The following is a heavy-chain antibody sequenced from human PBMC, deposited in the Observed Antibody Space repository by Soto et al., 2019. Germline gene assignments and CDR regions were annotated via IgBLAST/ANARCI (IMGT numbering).Heavy chain of an antibody. CDR1: GFTFDDYA. D-gene: IGHD3-3*01. CDR3: AKDLRHFVLYDFSGGMDV. V-gene: IGHV3-9*01. Sequence: GGSLRLSCAASGFTFDDYAMHWVRQAPGKGLEWVSGISWNSGSIGYADSVKGRFTISRDNAKNSLYLQMNSLRAEDTALYYCAKDLRHFVLYDFSGGMDVWGQGTTVTVSS. CDR2: ISWNSGSI. J-gene: IGHJ6*02.